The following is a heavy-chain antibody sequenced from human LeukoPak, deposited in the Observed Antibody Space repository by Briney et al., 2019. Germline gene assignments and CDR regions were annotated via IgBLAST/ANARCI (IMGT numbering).Heavy chain of an antibody. Sequence: PGGSLRLSCEASGFTFSSYGMHWVGQAQGKGLEWVEVILYDGSDKFYADSVKGRFTISRDNSKNTLYLQMNNLRTDDAAVYYCARDRVTGTSCIDSWGQGTLVTVSS. D-gene: IGHD2-2*01. V-gene: IGHV3-33*01. J-gene: IGHJ4*02. CDR3: ARDRVTGTSCIDS. CDR1: GFTFSSYG. CDR2: ILYDGSDK.